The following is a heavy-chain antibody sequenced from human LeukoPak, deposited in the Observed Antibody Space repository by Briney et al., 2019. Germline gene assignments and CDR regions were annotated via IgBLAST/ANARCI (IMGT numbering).Heavy chain of an antibody. D-gene: IGHD5-12*01. CDR1: GFTFSDSA. J-gene: IGHJ4*02. CDR2: ISFSGDSI. CDR3: ARDSGYNAFDY. Sequence: PGGSLRLSCAAPGFTFSDSAMTWVRQAPGKGLEWVSLISFSGDSIYYADSVRGRFTISRDNSKDTLYLQMNSLRAEDTAIYYCARDSGYNAFDYWGQGTLVTVSS. V-gene: IGHV3-23*01.